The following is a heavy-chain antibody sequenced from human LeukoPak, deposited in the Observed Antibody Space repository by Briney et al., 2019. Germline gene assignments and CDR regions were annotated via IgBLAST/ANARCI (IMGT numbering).Heavy chain of an antibody. Sequence: HPGGSLRLSCAASGFTFSSYGMHWVRQAPGKGLEWVAVISYDGSNKYYADSVKGRFTISRDNSKNTLYLQMNSLRAEDTAVYYCAKEPLGYCSGGSCYRFDYWGQGTLVTVSS. V-gene: IGHV3-30*18. D-gene: IGHD2-15*01. CDR1: GFTFSSYG. CDR3: AKEPLGYCSGGSCYRFDY. CDR2: ISYDGSNK. J-gene: IGHJ4*02.